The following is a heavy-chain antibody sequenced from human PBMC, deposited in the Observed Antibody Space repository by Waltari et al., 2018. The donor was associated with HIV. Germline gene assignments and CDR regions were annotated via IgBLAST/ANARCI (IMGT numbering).Heavy chain of an antibody. Sequence: QLQLQESGTGLVRPSETLSLTCTVSGDSITTTAYSWGWIRQSPGELLEWIGSISSTGHTYFDPFLKSRIIRSVDTSRNQFSLTLRSVTAADTARYYCARQSWTAGNNHFDPWGQGILVTVSS. CDR1: GDSITTTAYS. CDR3: ARQSWTAGNNHFDP. V-gene: IGHV4-39*01. D-gene: IGHD2-21*02. J-gene: IGHJ5*02. CDR2: ISSTGHT.